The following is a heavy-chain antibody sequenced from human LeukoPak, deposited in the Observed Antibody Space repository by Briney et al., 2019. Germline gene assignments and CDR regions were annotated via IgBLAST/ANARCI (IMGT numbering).Heavy chain of an antibody. Sequence: PGGSLRLSCAASGFTVSSNYMSWVRQAPGKGLEWVSVIYSGGSTYYADSVKGRFTISRDNSKNTLYLQMNSLRAEDTAVYYCAKGEEVVVAADSFDYWGQGTLVTVSS. J-gene: IGHJ4*02. CDR2: IYSGGST. D-gene: IGHD2-15*01. V-gene: IGHV3-53*01. CDR3: AKGEEVVVAADSFDY. CDR1: GFTVSSNY.